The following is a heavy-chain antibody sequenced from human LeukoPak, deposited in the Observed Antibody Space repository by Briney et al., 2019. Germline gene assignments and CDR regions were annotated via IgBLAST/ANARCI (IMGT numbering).Heavy chain of an antibody. Sequence: SETLSLTCAVYGGSFSSYYWSWIRQPAGKGLEWIGRIYTSGSTNYNPSLKSRVTMSVDTSKNQFSLKLSSVTAADTAVYYCARGDSYGSGIDYWGQGTLVTVSS. J-gene: IGHJ4*02. D-gene: IGHD3-10*01. CDR2: IYTSGST. CDR1: GGSFSSYY. CDR3: ARGDSYGSGIDY. V-gene: IGHV4-59*10.